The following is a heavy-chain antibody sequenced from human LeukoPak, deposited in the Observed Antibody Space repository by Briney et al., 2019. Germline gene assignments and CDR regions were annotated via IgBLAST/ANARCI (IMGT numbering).Heavy chain of an antibody. V-gene: IGHV4-59*08. J-gene: IGHJ5*02. CDR1: GGSINNYY. CDR3: ARRTLCCGERFDP. D-gene: IGHD3-16*01. Sequence: SETLSLTCTVSGGSINNYYWSWLRQPPGKGLEWIGYIYSSGSTNYNPSLKSRVIISVDTSKNQFSLKLSSVTAADTAVYYCARRTLCCGERFDPWGQGTLVTVSS. CDR2: IYSSGST.